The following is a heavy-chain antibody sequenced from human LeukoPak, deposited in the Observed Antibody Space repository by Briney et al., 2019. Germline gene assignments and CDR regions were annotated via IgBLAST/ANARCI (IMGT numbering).Heavy chain of an antibody. CDR2: IYDSGST. CDR1: GGSISSYY. V-gene: IGHV4-59*01. Sequence: SETLSLTCTVSGGSISSYYWSWIRQPPGKGLEWIGNIYDSGSTNYNPSLKSRVTISVDTSKNQCSLKLSSVTAADTAVYYCARQSISSSSLSYFDYWGQGTPVNVSS. D-gene: IGHD2-2*01. CDR3: ARQSISSSSLSYFDY. J-gene: IGHJ4*02.